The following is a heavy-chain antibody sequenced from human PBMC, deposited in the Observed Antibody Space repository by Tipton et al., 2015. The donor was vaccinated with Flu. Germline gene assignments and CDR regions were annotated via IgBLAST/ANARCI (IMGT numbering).Heavy chain of an antibody. J-gene: IGHJ2*01. CDR1: SGSFSAYY. CDR3: ARCSWFWYFDL. Sequence: TLSLTCSIYSGSFSAYYWSWIRQPPGKGLEYIGNIFHSGSAYYNPSLKSRITISVDTSKNQFSLNLNSLTAADTAVYYCARCSWFWYFDLWGRGTQVTVSS. D-gene: IGHD2-15*01. V-gene: IGHV4-34*12. CDR2: IFHSGSA.